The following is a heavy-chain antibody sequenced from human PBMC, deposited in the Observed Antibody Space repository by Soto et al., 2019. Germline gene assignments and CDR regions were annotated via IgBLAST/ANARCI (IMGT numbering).Heavy chain of an antibody. Sequence: SETLSLTCTVSVDSISSGSYWGCIRQPPGEGPEWIASIYHGGTTFYNPSLKSRISISVDTSKNQFSLRLTSVTAADTATYYCARVHVMVVAGSTFDYWGPGTLVTVSS. CDR2: IYHGGTT. V-gene: IGHV4-38-2*02. J-gene: IGHJ4*03. CDR1: VDSISSGSY. D-gene: IGHD6-19*01. CDR3: ARVHVMVVAGSTFDY.